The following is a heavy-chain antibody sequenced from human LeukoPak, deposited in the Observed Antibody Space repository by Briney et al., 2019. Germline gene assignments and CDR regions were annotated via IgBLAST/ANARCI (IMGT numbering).Heavy chain of an antibody. CDR1: GFMFRSFE. V-gene: IGHV3-48*03. D-gene: IGHD4-17*01. CDR3: APLAVTSDFDY. J-gene: IGHJ4*02. Sequence: GGSLRLSCAASGFMFRSFEMYWVRQAPGKGLEWVAYISSGATTMYYADSVKGRFTISRDDAKNSLFLQMNSLRAEDTAVYYCAPLAVTSDFDYWGQGTLVTVSS. CDR2: ISSGATTM.